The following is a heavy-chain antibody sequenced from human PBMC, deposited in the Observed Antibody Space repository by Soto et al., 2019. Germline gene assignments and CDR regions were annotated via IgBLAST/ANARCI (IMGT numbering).Heavy chain of an antibody. Sequence: SETLSLTCTVSGASISSYYWGWIRQPPGKGLEWIGSIYYSGSTYYNPSLKSRVTISVDTSKNQFSLKLSSVTAADTAVYYCARVPGPWAQGTLVTVSS. V-gene: IGHV4-39*07. J-gene: IGHJ5*02. CDR1: GASISSYY. CDR2: IYYSGST. CDR3: ARVPGP.